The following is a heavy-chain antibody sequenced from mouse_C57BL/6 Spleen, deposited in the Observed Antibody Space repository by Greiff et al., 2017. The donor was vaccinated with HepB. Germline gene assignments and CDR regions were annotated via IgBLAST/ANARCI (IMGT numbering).Heavy chain of an antibody. Sequence: VQLQQSGAELVRPGASVKLSCKASGYTFTDYYINWVKQRPGQGLEWIARIYPGSGNTYFNEKFKGKATLTAEKSSSTAYMQLSSLTSEDSTVYFCARGSYCYPSYFDYWGQGTTLTVSS. CDR1: GYTFTDYY. CDR3: ARGSYCYPSYFDY. CDR2: IYPGSGNT. V-gene: IGHV1-76*01. D-gene: IGHD2-12*01. J-gene: IGHJ2*01.